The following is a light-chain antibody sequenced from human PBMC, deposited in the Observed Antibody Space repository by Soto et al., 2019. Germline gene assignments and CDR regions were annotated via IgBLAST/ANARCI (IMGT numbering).Light chain of an antibody. CDR2: DAY. Sequence: DIQMTQSPSSLSASVGDRVTITCRASEDITNYLNWYQQKPGKAPNLLLYDAYTLESGVPSRFSGSGSGTDFTLTISSLQPEDTAIYYCQQYHNLPGFGPGTKVNIK. CDR1: EDITNY. V-gene: IGKV1-33*01. CDR3: QQYHNLPG. J-gene: IGKJ3*01.